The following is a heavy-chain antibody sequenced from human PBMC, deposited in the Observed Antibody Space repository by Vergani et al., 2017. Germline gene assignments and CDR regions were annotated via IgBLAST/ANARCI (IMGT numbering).Heavy chain of an antibody. Sequence: QLQLQESGPGLVKPSETLSLTCTVSGGSISSSSYYWGWIRQPPGKGLEWIGSAYYRGSTYYNPSLKSRVTISVDTSKNQFSLKVSSVTAADTAVYYCARHLGYCTNGVCYTPNYFDYWGQGTLVTVSS. CDR1: GGSISSSSYY. CDR3: ARHLGYCTNGVCYTPNYFDY. D-gene: IGHD2-8*01. CDR2: AYYRGST. J-gene: IGHJ4*02. V-gene: IGHV4-39*01.